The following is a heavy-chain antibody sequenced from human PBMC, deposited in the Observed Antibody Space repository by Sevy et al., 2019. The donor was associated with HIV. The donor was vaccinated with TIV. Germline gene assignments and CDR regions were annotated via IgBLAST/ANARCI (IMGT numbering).Heavy chain of an antibody. Sequence: ASVKVSCKASGYTFTSYAMNWVRQAPGQGLEWMGWIGVYNGNSKYAQNLQDRLTMTTDTSTSTAYMELKSLRSDDTAVYYCARVPTYYFGSGTYFDYWGHGTLVTVSS. V-gene: IGHV1-18*01. CDR1: GYTFTSYA. CDR3: ARVPTYYFGSGTYFDY. CDR2: IGVYNGNS. J-gene: IGHJ4*01. D-gene: IGHD3-10*01.